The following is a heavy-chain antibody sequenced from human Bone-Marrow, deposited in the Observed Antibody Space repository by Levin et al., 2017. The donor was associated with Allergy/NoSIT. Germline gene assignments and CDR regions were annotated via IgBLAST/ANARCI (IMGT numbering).Heavy chain of an antibody. V-gene: IGHV3-23*01. CDR1: GFTFSSYA. D-gene: IGHD2-2*02. CDR2: ISGSGGST. J-gene: IGHJ6*02. Sequence: GGSLRLSCAASGFTFSSYAMSWVRQAPGKGLEWVSAISGSGGSTYYADSVKGRFTISRDNSKNTLYLQMNSLRAEDTAVYYCAKDWIVCSSTSCYTINYYYYGMDVWGQGTTVTVSS. CDR3: AKDWIVCSSTSCYTINYYYYGMDV.